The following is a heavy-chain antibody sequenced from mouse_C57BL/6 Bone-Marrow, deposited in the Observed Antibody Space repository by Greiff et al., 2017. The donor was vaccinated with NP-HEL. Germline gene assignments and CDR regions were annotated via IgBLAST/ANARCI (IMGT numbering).Heavy chain of an antibody. Sequence: VQGVESGAELVRPGTSVKVSCKASGYAFTNYLIEWVKQRPGQGLEWIGVINPGSGGTNYNEKFKGKATLTADKSSSTAYMQLSSLTSEDSAVYFCARAEIGYYYGSSYRFAYWGQGTLVTVSA. D-gene: IGHD1-1*01. CDR2: INPGSGGT. CDR3: ARAEIGYYYGSSYRFAY. V-gene: IGHV1-54*01. CDR1: GYAFTNYL. J-gene: IGHJ3*01.